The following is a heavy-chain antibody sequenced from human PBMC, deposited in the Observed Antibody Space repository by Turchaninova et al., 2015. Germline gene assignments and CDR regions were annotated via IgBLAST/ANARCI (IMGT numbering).Heavy chain of an antibody. D-gene: IGHD1/OR15-1a*01. CDR1: GSEFSVSGHY. CDR3: ARGMIGTIPAEY. Sequence: EVQMEESGGGWIQHGGSLRLSCTVSGSEFSVSGHYMSWVRQAPGGGLEWVSFMYSCVTDYADSVRGRFTISTDNSRTTLYLQMNSLRAEDTAVYYCARGMIGTIPAEYWGQGTLVTVSS. CDR2: MYSCVT. V-gene: IGHV3-53*01. J-gene: IGHJ4*02.